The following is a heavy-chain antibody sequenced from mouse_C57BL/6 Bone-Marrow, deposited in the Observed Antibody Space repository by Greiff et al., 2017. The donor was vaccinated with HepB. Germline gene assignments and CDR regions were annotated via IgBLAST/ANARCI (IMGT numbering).Heavy chain of an antibody. CDR2: IDPSDSYT. V-gene: IGHV1-50*01. Sequence: QVQLQQPGAELVKPGASVKLSCKASGYTFTSYWMQWVKQRPGQGLEWIGEIDPSDSYTNYNQKFKGKATLTVDTSSSTAYMQLSSLTSEDSAVYYCARSSAYYGNFFDYWGQGTTLTVSS. J-gene: IGHJ2*01. D-gene: IGHD2-10*01. CDR1: GYTFTSYW. CDR3: ARSSAYYGNFFDY.